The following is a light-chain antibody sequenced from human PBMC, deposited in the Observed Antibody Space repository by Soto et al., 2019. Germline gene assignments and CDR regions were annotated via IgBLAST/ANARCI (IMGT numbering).Light chain of an antibody. CDR1: SSDVGGYNY. V-gene: IGLV2-14*01. J-gene: IGLJ1*01. CDR3: SSYTSSSIDYV. Sequence: QSALTQPASVSGSPGQSITISCTGTSSDVGGYNYVSWYQQHPGKAPKLMIYEVSNRPSGVSNRFSGSKSGNTASLTISGLQDEDEADYYCSSYTSSSIDYVFGTWTKLPVL. CDR2: EVS.